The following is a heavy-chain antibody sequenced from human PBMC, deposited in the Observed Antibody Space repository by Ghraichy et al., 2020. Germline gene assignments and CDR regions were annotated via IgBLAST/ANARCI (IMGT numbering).Heavy chain of an antibody. V-gene: IGHV4-34*01. CDR2: INHSGST. J-gene: IGHJ6*03. D-gene: IGHD4-23*01. CDR3: ARGLTVVTPWDYYYYYMDV. Sequence: SETLSLTCTVYGGSFSGYYWSWIRQPPGKGLEWIGEINHSGSTNYNPSLKSRVTISVDTSKNQFSLKLSSVTAADTAVYYCARGLTVVTPWDYYYYYMDVWGKGTTVTVSS. CDR1: GGSFSGYY.